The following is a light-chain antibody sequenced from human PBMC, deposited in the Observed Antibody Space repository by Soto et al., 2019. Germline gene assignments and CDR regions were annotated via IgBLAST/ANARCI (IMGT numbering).Light chain of an antibody. V-gene: IGKV3-11*01. J-gene: IGKJ5*01. CDR2: DAS. CDR1: QSVSSY. CDR3: QQRSSWPRIT. Sequence: EIVLTQSPATLSLSPGEGATPSCRASQSVSSYLAWYQQKPGQAPRLLIYDASNRATGIPARFSGSGSGTDFTLTISSLEPDDFAVYYCQQRSSWPRITFGQGTRLEI.